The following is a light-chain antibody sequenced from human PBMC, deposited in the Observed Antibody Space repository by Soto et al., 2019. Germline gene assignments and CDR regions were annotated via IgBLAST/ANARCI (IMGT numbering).Light chain of an antibody. CDR1: SSNIGAGYD. J-gene: IGLJ1*01. CDR3: QSYDRSLRTYV. CDR2: GNS. Sequence: QSALTQPPSVSGAPGQRVTFSCSGSSSNIGAGYDVNWYRQLPGTAPKLLIYGNSDRPSGVPDRFSGSKSGTSASLAITGLQAEDEADYFCQSYDRSLRTYVFGTGTKVTAL. V-gene: IGLV1-40*01.